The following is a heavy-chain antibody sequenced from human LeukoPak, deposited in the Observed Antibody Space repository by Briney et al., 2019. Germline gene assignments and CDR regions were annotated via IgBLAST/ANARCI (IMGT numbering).Heavy chain of an antibody. V-gene: IGHV3-30-3*01. CDR1: GFTVTDYA. CDR3: AGEARSISIGDYARVTGYGMDV. D-gene: IGHD4-17*01. Sequence: GRSLRLSCAASGFTVTDYAIHWVRQAPGKGLQWVSVISYDGTYNYYADSVKGRFTTSRDISKNTLYLQMNSLRAEDTAVYYCAGEARSISIGDYARVTGYGMDVWGQGTAVAVSS. J-gene: IGHJ6*02. CDR2: ISYDGTYN.